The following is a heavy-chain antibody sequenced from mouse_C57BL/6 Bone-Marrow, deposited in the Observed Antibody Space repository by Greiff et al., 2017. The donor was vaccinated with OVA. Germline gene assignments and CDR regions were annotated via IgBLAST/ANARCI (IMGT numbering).Heavy chain of an antibody. CDR2: ISDGGSYT. J-gene: IGHJ2*01. CDR1: GFTFSSYA. V-gene: IGHV5-4*01. Sequence: EVQVVESGGGLVKPGGSLKLSCAASGFTFSSYAMSWVRQTPEKRLEWVATISDGGSYTYYPDNVKGRFTISRDNAKNNLYLQMSHLKSEDTAMYYCAREKGTLDYWGQGTTLTVSS. CDR3: AREKGTLDY.